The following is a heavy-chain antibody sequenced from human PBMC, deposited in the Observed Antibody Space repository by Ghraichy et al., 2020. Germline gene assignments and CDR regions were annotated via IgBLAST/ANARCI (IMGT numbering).Heavy chain of an antibody. D-gene: IGHD1-1*01. CDR3: ATRGTTLERPS. J-gene: IGHJ5*02. Sequence: GESLNISCKASGYSFASYWIGWVRQMPGKGLEWMGIIYPDDSDTRYSPSFQGQVTISADKSISTAYLQWSSLKASDTAMYYCATRGTTLERPSWGQGTLVTVSS. CDR2: IYPDDSDT. V-gene: IGHV5-51*01. CDR1: GYSFASYW.